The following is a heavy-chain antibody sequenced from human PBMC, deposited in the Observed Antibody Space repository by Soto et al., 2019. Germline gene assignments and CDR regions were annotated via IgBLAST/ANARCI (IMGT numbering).Heavy chain of an antibody. Sequence: PGGSLRLSCAASGFTFSDHYMDWVRQAPGKGLEWVGRTRNKANSFTTEYAASVKGRFTIFRDDSKNSLYLQMSSLKTEDTAMYYCAREFMTTVTYFDYWGQGTLVTSPQ. D-gene: IGHD4-17*01. CDR3: AREFMTTVTYFDY. CDR1: GFTFSDHY. J-gene: IGHJ4*02. V-gene: IGHV3-72*01. CDR2: TRNKANSFTT.